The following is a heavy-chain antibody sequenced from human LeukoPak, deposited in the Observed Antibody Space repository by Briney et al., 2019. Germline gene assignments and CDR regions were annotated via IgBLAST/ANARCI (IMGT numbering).Heavy chain of an antibody. CDR3: ARETVVVPAAIGGYYYYYGMDV. V-gene: IGHV7-4-1*02. D-gene: IGHD2-2*02. CDR1: GYTFTSYA. CDR2: INTNTGNP. Sequence: ASVKVSCKASGYTFTSYAMNWVRQAPGQGLEWMGWINTNTGNPTYAQGFTGRFVFSLDTSVSTAYLQISSLKAEDTAVYYCARETVVVPAAIGGYYYYYGMDVWGQGTTVTVSS. J-gene: IGHJ6*02.